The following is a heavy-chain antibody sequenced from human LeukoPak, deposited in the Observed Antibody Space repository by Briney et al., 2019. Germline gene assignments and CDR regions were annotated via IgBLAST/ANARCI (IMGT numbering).Heavy chain of an antibody. V-gene: IGHV1-69*05. CDR3: ARDAVDDYVWGSYQVNP. Sequence: SVKVSCKASGGTFSSYAISWVRQAPGQGLEWMGRIIPIFGTAKYAQKFQGRVTIKTDESTSTAYMELSSMRSEDTAVYYCARDAVDDYVWGSYQVNPWGQGTLVTVSS. J-gene: IGHJ5*02. D-gene: IGHD3-16*02. CDR1: GGTFSSYA. CDR2: IIPIFGTA.